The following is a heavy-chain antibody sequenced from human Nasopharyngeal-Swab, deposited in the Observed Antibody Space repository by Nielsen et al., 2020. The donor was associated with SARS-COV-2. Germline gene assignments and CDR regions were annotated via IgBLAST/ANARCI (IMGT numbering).Heavy chain of an antibody. CDR3: ARGEMATTSFDY. Sequence: SETLSLTCTVSGGSISSYYCSWIRQLQGKGLEWIGYIYYSGSTNYNPSHKSRVTISVDTSKNQFSLKLSSVTAADTAVYYCARGEMATTSFDYWGQGTLVTVSS. J-gene: IGHJ4*02. CDR1: GGSISSYY. CDR2: IYYSGST. D-gene: IGHD5-24*01. V-gene: IGHV4-59*01.